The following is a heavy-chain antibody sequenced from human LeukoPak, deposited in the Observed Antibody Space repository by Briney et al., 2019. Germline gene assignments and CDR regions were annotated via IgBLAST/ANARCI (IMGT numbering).Heavy chain of an antibody. CDR2: IYPGDSDT. CDR1: GYSFTTYW. V-gene: IGHV5-51*01. CDR3: ARHFRGDFGESWFDP. D-gene: IGHD3-10*01. Sequence: GESLKISCKGSGYSFTTYWIGWVRQMPGKGLEWMGIIYPGDSDTRYSPSFQGQVTISADKSINTAYLQWSGLKASDTAMYYCARHFRGDFGESWFDPWGQGTLVTVSS. J-gene: IGHJ5*02.